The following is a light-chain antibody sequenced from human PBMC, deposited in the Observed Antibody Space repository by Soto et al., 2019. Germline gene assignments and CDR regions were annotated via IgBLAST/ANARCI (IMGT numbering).Light chain of an antibody. Sequence: QSVLSQPPSASGTPGQTVIISCSGSRSDIGSNFVNWYQHLPGTAPKLLIYNSNQRPSGVPDRFSGSKSGTSASLAISGLQSEDEAGYYCAAWDDSMTGPVFGNGTKVTVL. J-gene: IGLJ1*01. CDR3: AAWDDSMTGPV. V-gene: IGLV1-44*01. CDR1: RSDIGSNF. CDR2: NSN.